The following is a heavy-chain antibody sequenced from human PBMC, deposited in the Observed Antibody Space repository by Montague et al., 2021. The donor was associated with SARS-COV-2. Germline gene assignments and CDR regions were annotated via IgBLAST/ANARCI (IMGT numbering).Heavy chain of an antibody. CDR2: ISLSGTT. J-gene: IGHJ4*02. D-gene: IGHD5-12*01. Sequence: SETLSLTCAVSGDSINTNNWWAWVRQPPGTGLEWIGEISLSGTTHYSPSLKSRVTIFLDKSKNQFSLNLNSVTAADTAVYYCAALRAVGYTSLYFFDYWGQGTLVTVSS. CDR3: AALRAVGYTSLYFFDY. CDR1: GDSINTNNW. V-gene: IGHV4-4*02.